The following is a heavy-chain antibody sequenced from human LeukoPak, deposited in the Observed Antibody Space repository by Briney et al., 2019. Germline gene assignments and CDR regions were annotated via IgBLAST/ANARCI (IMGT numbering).Heavy chain of an antibody. J-gene: IGHJ4*02. CDR3: ARRPAYYDVLTADW. Sequence: GGSLRLSCAASGFTFSSYEMNWVRQAPGKGLEWVSYISSSGSTIYYADSVKGRFTISRDNAKNSLYLQMNSLRAEDTAVYYCARRPAYYDVLTADWWGQGTLVTVSS. V-gene: IGHV3-48*03. CDR2: ISSSGSTI. CDR1: GFTFSSYE. D-gene: IGHD3-9*01.